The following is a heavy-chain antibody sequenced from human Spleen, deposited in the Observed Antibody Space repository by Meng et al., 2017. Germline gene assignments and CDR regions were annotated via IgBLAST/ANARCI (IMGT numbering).Heavy chain of an antibody. Sequence: SVKVSCKASGGTFSRYAISWVRQAPGQGLEWMGSIIPLFHTTKYAQKFQGRVSITADKSTSTAYMELSSLRSEDTAVYYCATPRHTVTSIDAFDMWGQGTMVTVSS. J-gene: IGHJ3*02. V-gene: IGHV1-69*06. CDR3: ATPRHTVTSIDAFDM. CDR1: GGTFSRYA. D-gene: IGHD4-17*01. CDR2: IIPLFHTT.